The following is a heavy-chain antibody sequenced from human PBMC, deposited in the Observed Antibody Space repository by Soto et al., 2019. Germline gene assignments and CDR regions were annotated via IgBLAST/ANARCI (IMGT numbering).Heavy chain of an antibody. CDR1: GFTFDDYA. CDR3: AKDTKIAVAGTRSAFDI. D-gene: IGHD6-19*01. CDR2: ISWNSGSI. J-gene: IGHJ3*02. V-gene: IGHV3-9*01. Sequence: GGSLILSCAASGFTFDDYAMHWVRQAPGKGLEWVSGISWNSGSIGYADSVKGRFTISRDNAKNSLYLQMNSLRAEDTALYYCAKDTKIAVAGTRSAFDIWGQGTMVTVSS.